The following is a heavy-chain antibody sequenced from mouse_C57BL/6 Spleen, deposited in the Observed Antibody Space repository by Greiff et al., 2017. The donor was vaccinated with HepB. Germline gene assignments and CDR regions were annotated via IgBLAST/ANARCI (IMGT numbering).Heavy chain of an antibody. Sequence: EVQRVESGGGLVKPGGSLKLSCAASGFTFSSYAMSWVRQTPEKRLEWVATISDGGSYPYYPDNVKGRFTISRDNAKNNLYLQMSHLKSEDTAMYSCASDHSGSSRYWYFDVWGTGTTVTVSS. D-gene: IGHD1-1*01. J-gene: IGHJ1*03. CDR2: ISDGGSYP. CDR1: GFTFSSYA. CDR3: ASDHSGSSRYWYFDV. V-gene: IGHV5-4*01.